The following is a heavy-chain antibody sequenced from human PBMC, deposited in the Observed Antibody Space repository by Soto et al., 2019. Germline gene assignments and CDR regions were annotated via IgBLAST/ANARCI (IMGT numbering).Heavy chain of an antibody. J-gene: IGHJ3*02. CDR3: ARVSDYYDSSGPYDAFDI. Sequence: PGGSLRLSCAVSGFTFTSLGMIWVRRAPGKGLEWVSFIGSGAGSFVSYADSVKGRFTISRDNSKNTLYLQMNSLRAEDTAVYYCARVSDYYDSSGPYDAFDIWGQGTMVTVSS. CDR2: IGSGAGSFV. D-gene: IGHD3-22*01. V-gene: IGHV3-21*05. CDR1: GFTFTSLG.